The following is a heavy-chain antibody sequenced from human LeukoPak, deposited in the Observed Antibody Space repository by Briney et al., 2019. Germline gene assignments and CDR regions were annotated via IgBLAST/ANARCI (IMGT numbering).Heavy chain of an antibody. Sequence: PGGSLRLSCAASGFTFSSYSMNWVRQAPGKGLEWVSSISSSSSSYIYYADSVKGRFTISRDNSKNTLYLEMHSLRAEDTAVYYCARGGAYVFVPIGPYFDFWGQGTLVTVSS. J-gene: IGHJ4*02. CDR3: ARGGAYVFVPIGPYFDF. D-gene: IGHD6-6*01. CDR1: GFTFSSYS. CDR2: ISSSSSSYI. V-gene: IGHV3-21*01.